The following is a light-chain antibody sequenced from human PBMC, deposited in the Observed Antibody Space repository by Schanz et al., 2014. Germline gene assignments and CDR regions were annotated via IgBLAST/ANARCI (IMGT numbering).Light chain of an antibody. J-gene: IGLJ3*02. Sequence: QSVLTQPPSVSAAPGQKVTISCSGSSSNIGNNYVSWYQQLPGTGPQLLIYGNNIRPAGIPDRFSGSKSGTSATLGITGLQTGDEAEYYCGTWDSSLSAWVFGGGTKLTV. CDR1: SSNIGNNY. CDR3: GTWDSSLSAWV. V-gene: IGLV1-51*01. CDR2: GNN.